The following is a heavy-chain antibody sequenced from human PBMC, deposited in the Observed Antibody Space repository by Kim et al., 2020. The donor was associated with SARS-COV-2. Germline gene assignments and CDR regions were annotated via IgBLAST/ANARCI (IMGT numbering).Heavy chain of an antibody. D-gene: IGHD3-10*01. V-gene: IGHV3-33*01. J-gene: IGHJ2*01. Sequence: GGSLRLSCAASGFTFSSYGMHWVRQAPGKGLEWVAVIWYDGSNKYYADSVKGRFTISRDNSKNTLYLQMNSLRAEDTAVYYCAREVGSKTWINPYGHWYFDLWGRGTLVTVSS. CDR3: AREVGSKTWINPYGHWYFDL. CDR1: GFTFSSYG. CDR2: IWYDGSNK.